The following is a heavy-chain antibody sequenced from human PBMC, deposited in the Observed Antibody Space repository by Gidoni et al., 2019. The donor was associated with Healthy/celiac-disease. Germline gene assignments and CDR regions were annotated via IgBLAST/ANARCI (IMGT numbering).Heavy chain of an antibody. Sequence: QVQLVQAGAEVKKPGAAVKVSCKASGYTFTSYDINWVRPATGQGLEWMGWMNPNSGNTGYAQKFQGRVTMTRNTSISTAYMELSSLRSEDTAVYYCATNRGYCSGGSCYFWSSYYYYYGMDVWGQGTTVTVSS. CDR3: ATNRGYCSGGSCYFWSSYYYYYGMDV. V-gene: IGHV1-8*01. CDR2: MNPNSGNT. CDR1: GYTFTSYD. D-gene: IGHD2-15*01. J-gene: IGHJ6*02.